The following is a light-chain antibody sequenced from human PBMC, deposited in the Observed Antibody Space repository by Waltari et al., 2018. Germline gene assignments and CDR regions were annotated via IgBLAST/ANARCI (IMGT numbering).Light chain of an antibody. CDR2: EAT. CDR1: GIYVGSFKF. CDR3: CSYVAGRRV. Sequence: QSALIQPASVSGSPGRSFSISCPGTGIYVGSFKFVSCYQHFPDNAPKLLIYEATKRPSGGSNRFSGSESVNAASLTISGLQAEDEADYYCCSYVAGRRVFGGGTRLTVL. V-gene: IGLV2-23*01. J-gene: IGLJ3*02.